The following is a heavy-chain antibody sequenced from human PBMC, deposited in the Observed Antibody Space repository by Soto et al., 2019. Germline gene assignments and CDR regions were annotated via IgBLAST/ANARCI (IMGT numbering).Heavy chain of an antibody. D-gene: IGHD1-1*01. V-gene: IGHV3-21*01. CDR3: ARNEISMERDYYSGMDV. Sequence: EVQLVESGGGLVKPGGSLRLSCAASGFNFNFYSMNWVRQAPGKGLEWVSSITSRSSYIYYADSVKGRCTISRDNAKNSRYLQINSPRAGDTAVYYCARNEISMERDYYSGMDVWGQGTTVTVSS. CDR1: GFNFNFYS. J-gene: IGHJ6*02. CDR2: ITSRSSYI.